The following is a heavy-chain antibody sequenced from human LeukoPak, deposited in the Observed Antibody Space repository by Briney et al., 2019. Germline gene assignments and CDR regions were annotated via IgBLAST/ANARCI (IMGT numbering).Heavy chain of an antibody. D-gene: IGHD6-19*01. CDR1: GYTFTSYD. J-gene: IGHJ6*03. CDR3: ARGHFRGWPVYYYYYYMDV. V-gene: IGHV1-8*03. CDR2: MNPNSGNT. Sequence: ASVKVSCKASGYTFTSYDINWVRQATGQGLEWMGWMNPNSGNTGYAQKFQGRVTITRNTSISTAYMELSSLRSEDTAVYYCARGHFRGWPVYYYYYYMDVWGKGTTVTVSS.